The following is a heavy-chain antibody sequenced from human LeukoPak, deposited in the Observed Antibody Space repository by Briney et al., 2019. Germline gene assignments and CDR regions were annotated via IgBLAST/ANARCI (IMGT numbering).Heavy chain of an antibody. V-gene: IGHV4-4*07. J-gene: IGHJ4*02. CDR1: GGSISSYY. CDR3: ARDSGRDGYNYVYYFDY. CDR2: IYTSGST. D-gene: IGHD5-24*01. Sequence: SETLSLTCTVSGGSISSYYWSWIRQPAGKGLEWIGRIYTSGSTNYNPSLKSRVTMSEDTSKNQFSLKLSSVTAADTAVYYCARDSGRDGYNYVYYFDYWGQGTLVTVSS.